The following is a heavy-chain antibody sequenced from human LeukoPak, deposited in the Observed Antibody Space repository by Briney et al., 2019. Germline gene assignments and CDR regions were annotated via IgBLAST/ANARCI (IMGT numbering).Heavy chain of an antibody. D-gene: IGHD3-22*01. J-gene: IGHJ4*02. Sequence: GGSLRLSCAASGFTFSDYWIHWVRQAPGKGLVWVSRINTDGSITNYADSVKGRFSISRDNAKNTLYLQMSSLRAEDTAVYYCGRVAHDSSGYYFNDYWGQGTLVTVSS. CDR3: GRVAHDSSGYYFNDY. CDR2: INTDGSIT. CDR1: GFTFSDYW. V-gene: IGHV3-74*01.